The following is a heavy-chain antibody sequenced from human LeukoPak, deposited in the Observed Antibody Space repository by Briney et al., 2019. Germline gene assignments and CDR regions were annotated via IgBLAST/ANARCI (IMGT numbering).Heavy chain of an antibody. CDR1: GGSISSGGYY. V-gene: IGHV4-31*03. D-gene: IGHD2-2*01. CDR2: IYYSGST. Sequence: SETLSLTSTVSGGSISSGGYYWSWIRQHPGKGLEWIGYIYYSGSTYYNPSLKSRVTISVDRSKNQFSLKLSSVTAADTAVYYCARSRSTSFDYWGQGTLVTVSS. J-gene: IGHJ4*02. CDR3: ARSRSTSFDY.